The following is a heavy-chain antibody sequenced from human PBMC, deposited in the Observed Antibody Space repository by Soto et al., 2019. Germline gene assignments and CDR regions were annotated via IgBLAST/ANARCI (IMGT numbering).Heavy chain of an antibody. J-gene: IGHJ5*02. D-gene: IGHD2-15*01. CDR3: ARQDRVVVEGRWLDP. CDR1: GYSISSGYH. V-gene: IGHV4-38-2*01. CDR2: VHHSGST. Sequence: SETLSLTCAVSGYSISSGYHWGWIRQPPGKGLEWLGSVHHSGSTYYNPSLKSRLTISVDKSKNQFSLNLTSVTAADTAVYYCARQDRVVVEGRWLDPSGQGTLPTVYS.